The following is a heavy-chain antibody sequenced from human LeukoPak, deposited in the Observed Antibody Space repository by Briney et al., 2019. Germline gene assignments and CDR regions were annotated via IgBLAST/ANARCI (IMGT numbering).Heavy chain of an antibody. J-gene: IGHJ5*02. V-gene: IGHV7-4-1*02. CDR3: ARGYCSSTSCSIANWFDP. CDR1: GYTFTSYA. D-gene: IGHD2-2*01. Sequence: ASVKVSCKASGYTFTSYAMNWVRQAPGQGLEWMGWINTNTGNPTYAQGFTGRFVFSLDTSVSTAYLQISSLKAEDTAVYYCARGYCSSTSCSIANWFDPWGQGTLVTVSS. CDR2: INTNTGNP.